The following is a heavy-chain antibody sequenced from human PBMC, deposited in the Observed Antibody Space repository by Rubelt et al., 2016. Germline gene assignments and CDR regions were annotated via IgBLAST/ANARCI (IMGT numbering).Heavy chain of an antibody. CDR3: ARTIAARREDYFYYGMDV. Sequence: QVQLQESGPGLVKPSETLSLTCTVSGGSISSHHWIWVRQPPGKGLEWIGHIYNSGSTNCNPSLKSRVTISVDTSKNQFSRRRNSVTAADTAVYYCARTIAARREDYFYYGMDVWGQGTTVTVSS. CDR1: GGSISSHH. CDR2: IYNSGST. V-gene: IGHV4-59*11. J-gene: IGHJ6*02. D-gene: IGHD5-12*01.